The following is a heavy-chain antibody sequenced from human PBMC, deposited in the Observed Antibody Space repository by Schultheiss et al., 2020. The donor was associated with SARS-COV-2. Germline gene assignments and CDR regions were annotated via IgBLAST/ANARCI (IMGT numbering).Heavy chain of an antibody. CDR1: GFAFSSYA. Sequence: GESLKISCAASGFAFSSYAMGCVRQAPGNGLEWGSAISGSGGSTYYADSVKGRFTIYRDNSKNTLYLQMNSLRAEDTAVCYCAKKGPPYDYAQSWGQGSL. CDR3: AKKGPPYDYAQS. J-gene: IGHJ4*02. CDR2: ISGSGGST. V-gene: IGHV3-23*01. D-gene: IGHD3-16*01.